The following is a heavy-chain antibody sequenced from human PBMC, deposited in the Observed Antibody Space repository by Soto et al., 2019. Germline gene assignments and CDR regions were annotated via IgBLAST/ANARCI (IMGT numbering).Heavy chain of an antibody. CDR2: ISAYNGNT. CDR1: GYTFTSYG. D-gene: IGHD3-3*01. CDR3: AREGPYYDFIYGMDV. V-gene: IGHV1-18*01. J-gene: IGHJ6*02. Sequence: ASVKVSCKASGYTFTSYGVSWVRQAPGQGLEWMGWISAYNGNTNYAQKLQGRVTMTTDTSTSTAYMELRSLRSDDTAVYYCAREGPYYDFIYGMDVWGQGTTVTVSS.